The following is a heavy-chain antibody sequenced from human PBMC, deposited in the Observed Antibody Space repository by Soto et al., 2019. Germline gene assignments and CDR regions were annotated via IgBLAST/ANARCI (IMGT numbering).Heavy chain of an antibody. CDR1: GFTFSNYA. J-gene: IGHJ6*02. Sequence: GGSLRLSCAASGFTFSNYAMSWVRQAPGKGLEWVSAISGSGGSTYYADSVKGRFTISRDNSKNTLYLQMNSLRAEDTAVYYCAKGLLAAAGTGTYYYYGMDVWGQGTTVTVSS. CDR2: ISGSGGST. V-gene: IGHV3-23*01. D-gene: IGHD6-13*01. CDR3: AKGLLAAAGTGTYYYYGMDV.